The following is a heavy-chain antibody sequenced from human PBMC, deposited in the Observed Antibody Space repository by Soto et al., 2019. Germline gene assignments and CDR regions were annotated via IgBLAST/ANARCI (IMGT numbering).Heavy chain of an antibody. CDR1: GYNFAGYW. Sequence: PVESGKISCNGSGYNFAGYWIASVRQMPWKGLELMGIIYPSDSDTRYRPSFQGQVTISADKSISSAYLQWSSLRASATAMYYCARGGVSTRTFDYWGQGTPVTVS. CDR3: ARGGVSTRTFDY. J-gene: IGHJ4*02. CDR2: IYPSDSDT. D-gene: IGHD3-3*01. V-gene: IGHV5-51*01.